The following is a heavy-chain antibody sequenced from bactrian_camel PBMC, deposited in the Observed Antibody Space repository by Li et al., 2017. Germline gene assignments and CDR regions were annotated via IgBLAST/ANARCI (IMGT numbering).Heavy chain of an antibody. CDR2: IGSEGTT. CDR3: AVEGSGAYCSLRALPLGY. V-gene: IGHV3S57*01. CDR1: AYTYTPYC. J-gene: IGHJ6*01. D-gene: IGHD3*01. Sequence: HVQLVESGGGSVQAGGSLRLSCAASAYTYTPYCTGWFRQAPGKAREGVAGIGSEGTTAYAEAVMGRFIISKHNAKNTLFLQMNSLKPVDTAMYYCAVEGSGAYCSLRALPLGYRDQGTQVTVS.